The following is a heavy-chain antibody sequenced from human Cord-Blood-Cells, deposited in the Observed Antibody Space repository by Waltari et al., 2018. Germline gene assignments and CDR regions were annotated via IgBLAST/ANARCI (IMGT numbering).Heavy chain of an antibody. CDR1: GYTFTGYY. CDR2: INPNSGGT. D-gene: IGHD6-6*01. J-gene: IGHJ4*02. Sequence: QVQLVQSGAEVKKPGAAVKVSCNASGYTFTGYYMQWVRQAPGQGLEWMGRINPNSGGTNYAQMFQGRVTMTRDTSISTAYMELSRLRSDDTAVYYCATSEYSSSSFDYWGQGTLVTVSS. CDR3: ATSEYSSSSFDY. V-gene: IGHV1-2*06.